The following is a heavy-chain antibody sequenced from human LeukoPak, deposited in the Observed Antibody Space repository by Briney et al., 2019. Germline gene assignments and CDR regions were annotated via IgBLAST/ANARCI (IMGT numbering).Heavy chain of an antibody. Sequence: GGSLRLSCAASGFTFSSYEMNWVRQAPGKGLEWVSYISSSGRTMYYADSVKGRFTISRDNAKNSLYLQMNSLRAEDTAVYYCAELGITMIGGVWGKGTTVTISS. CDR1: GFTFSSYE. J-gene: IGHJ6*04. CDR3: AELGITMIGGV. CDR2: ISSSGRTM. V-gene: IGHV3-48*03. D-gene: IGHD3-10*02.